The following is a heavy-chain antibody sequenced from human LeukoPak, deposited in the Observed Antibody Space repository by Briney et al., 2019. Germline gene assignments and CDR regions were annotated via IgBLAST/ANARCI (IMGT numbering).Heavy chain of an antibody. Sequence: PSETLSLTCTVSGGSISSYYWSWIRQPPGKGLEWIGYIYYSGSTNYNPSLKSRVTISVDTSKNQFSLKLSSVTAADTAVYYCARRPGYSYGYYYFDYWGQGTLVTVSS. CDR3: ARRPGYSYGYYYFDY. CDR2: IYYSGST. D-gene: IGHD5-18*01. J-gene: IGHJ4*02. V-gene: IGHV4-59*08. CDR1: GGSISSYY.